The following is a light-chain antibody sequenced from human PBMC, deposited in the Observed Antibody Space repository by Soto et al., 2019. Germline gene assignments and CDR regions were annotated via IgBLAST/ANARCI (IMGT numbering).Light chain of an antibody. CDR2: DDS. J-gene: IGLJ1*01. CDR3: QVWDSSSDHYV. Sequence: SYELTQPPSVSVAPGQTARITCGGNNIGTKDVHWYQQKPGQATVLVVYDDSDRPSGIPERFSGSNSGNTATLTISRVEAGDEADYYCQVWDSSSDHYVFGTGTKVTVL. CDR1: NIGTKD. V-gene: IGLV3-21*02.